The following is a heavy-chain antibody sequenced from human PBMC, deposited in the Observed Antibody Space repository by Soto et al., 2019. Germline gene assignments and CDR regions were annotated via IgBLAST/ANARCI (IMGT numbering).Heavy chain of an antibody. CDR1: GYTFTSYD. J-gene: IGHJ6*02. CDR3: ARWPDGYYYYGMDV. CDR2: MNPNSGNT. V-gene: IGHV1-8*01. Sequence: QVQLVQSGAEVKKPGASVKVSCKASGYTFTSYDINWVRQATGQGLELMGWMNPNSGNTGYAQKFQGGVXXTRNTSITTAYMELSSLRPEDTAVYYCARWPDGYYYYGMDVWGQGTTVTVSS.